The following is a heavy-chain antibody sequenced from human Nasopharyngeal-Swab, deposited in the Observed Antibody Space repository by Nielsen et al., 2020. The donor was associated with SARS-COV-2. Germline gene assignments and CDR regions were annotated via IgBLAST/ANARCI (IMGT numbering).Heavy chain of an antibody. CDR2: IYSGGST. CDR1: GFTVSSNY. CDR3: AKVKSGTSYDAFDI. V-gene: IGHV3-53*01. D-gene: IGHD1-26*01. Sequence: GESLKISCAAPGFTVSSNYMSWVRQAPGKGLEWVSVIYSGGSTYYADSVKGRFTISRDNSKNTLYLQMNSLRAEDTAVYYCAKVKSGTSYDAFDIWGQGTMVTVSS. J-gene: IGHJ3*02.